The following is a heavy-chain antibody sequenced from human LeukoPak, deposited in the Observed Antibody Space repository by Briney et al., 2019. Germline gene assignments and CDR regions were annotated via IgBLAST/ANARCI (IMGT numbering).Heavy chain of an antibody. J-gene: IGHJ4*02. Sequence: PGGSLRLSCVGSGFTFTNYAMSWVRQAPGKGLEWVSGISGSGGTTYYADSVKSRFTISRDNSKSTLYLQMSSLRAEDTAVYFCAKEGSDYYDVSGAPFDSWGQGTLVTLSS. CDR3: AKEGSDYYDVSGAPFDS. CDR2: ISGSGGTT. D-gene: IGHD3-22*01. CDR1: GFTFTNYA. V-gene: IGHV3-23*01.